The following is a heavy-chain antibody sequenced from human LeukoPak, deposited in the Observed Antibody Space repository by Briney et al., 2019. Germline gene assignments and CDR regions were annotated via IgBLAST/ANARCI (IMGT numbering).Heavy chain of an antibody. CDR1: GGSINSSSYY. CDR2: IYYSGST. D-gene: IGHD5-12*01. Sequence: TSETLSHTCTVSGGSINSSSYYWGWIRQPPGKGLEWIGSIYYSGSTYYKSSLKSRVTISVDTSKNQFSLKLSSVTAADTAVYFCTRHGQQWLRLPFEYWGQGTLVIVSS. CDR3: TRHGQQWLRLPFEY. J-gene: IGHJ4*02. V-gene: IGHV4-39*01.